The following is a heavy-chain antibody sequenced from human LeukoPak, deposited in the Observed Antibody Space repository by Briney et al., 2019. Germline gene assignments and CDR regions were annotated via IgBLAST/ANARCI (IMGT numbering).Heavy chain of an antibody. J-gene: IGHJ4*02. CDR1: GYTFTSYY. V-gene: IGHV1-46*01. CDR3: GRAVRAGGFDY. CDR2: INPSGGST. D-gene: IGHD1-26*01. Sequence: ASVKVSCKASGYTFTSYYMHWVRQAPGQGLEWMGIINPSGGSTSYAQKFQGRVTMTRDTSTSTVYMELSSLRSEDTAVYYCGRAVRAGGFDYWGQGTLVTVSS.